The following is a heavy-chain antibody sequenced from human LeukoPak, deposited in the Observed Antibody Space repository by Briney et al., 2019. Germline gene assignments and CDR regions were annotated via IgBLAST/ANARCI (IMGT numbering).Heavy chain of an antibody. J-gene: IGHJ4*02. CDR3: ARGAPDIYGDYLFDY. CDR1: GYTFTSYY. D-gene: IGHD4-17*01. Sequence: ASVKVSCKASGYTFTSYYMHWVRQAPGQGLEWMGIINPSGGSTSYAQKFQGRVTMTRDTSTSTVYMELSSLRSEDTAVYYCARGAPDIYGDYLFDYWGQGTLVTVSS. V-gene: IGHV1-46*01. CDR2: INPSGGST.